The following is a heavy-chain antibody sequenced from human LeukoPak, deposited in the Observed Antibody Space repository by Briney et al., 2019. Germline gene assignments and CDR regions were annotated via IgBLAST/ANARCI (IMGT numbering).Heavy chain of an antibody. J-gene: IGHJ4*02. CDR3: ARGGRYYDSSGYPDY. CDR1: GGSISSGSYY. V-gene: IGHV4-61*02. CDR2: IYTSGST. D-gene: IGHD3-22*01. Sequence: SQTLSLTCTVSGGSISSGSYYWSWIRQPAGKGLERIGRIYTSGSTNYNPSLNSRVTISVDTSKNQFSLKLSSVTAADTAVYYCARGGRYYDSSGYPDYWGQGTLVTVSS.